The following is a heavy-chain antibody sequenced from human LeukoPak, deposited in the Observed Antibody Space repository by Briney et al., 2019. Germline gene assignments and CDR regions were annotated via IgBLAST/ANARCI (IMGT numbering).Heavy chain of an antibody. CDR1: GFTFSSYW. CDR2: IKEDGSEK. Sequence: GGSLRLSCAASGFTFSSYWMSWVRQAPGKGLEWVANIKEDGSEKYYVDSVKGRFTISRDNAKNSLYLQMNSLRAEDTAVYYCARDRTQAPSSTSCFFDYWGQGTLVTVSS. J-gene: IGHJ4*02. V-gene: IGHV3-7*01. D-gene: IGHD2-2*01. CDR3: ARDRTQAPSSTSCFFDY.